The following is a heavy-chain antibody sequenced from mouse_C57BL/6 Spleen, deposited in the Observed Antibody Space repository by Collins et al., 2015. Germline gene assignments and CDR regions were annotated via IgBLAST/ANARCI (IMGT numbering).Heavy chain of an antibody. J-gene: IGHJ3*01. Sequence: EVQLQQSGAELVRPGASVKLSCTASGFNIKDDYMHWVKQRPEQGLEWIGWIDPENGDTEYASKFQGKATITADTSSNTAYLQLSSLTSEDTAVYYCTSRSYYYGSSDAYWGQGTLVTVSA. CDR1: GFNIKDDY. CDR3: TSRSYYYGSSDAY. CDR2: IDPENGDT. V-gene: IGHV14-4*01. D-gene: IGHD1-1*01.